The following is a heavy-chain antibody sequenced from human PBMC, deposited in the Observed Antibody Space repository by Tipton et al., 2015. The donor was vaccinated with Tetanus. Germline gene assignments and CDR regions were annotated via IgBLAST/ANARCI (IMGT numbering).Heavy chain of an antibody. Sequence: QSGAEVKKPGASVRFSCKASGYTFTDFHVHWVRQAAGQGLEWMGWINPSSGVTKYAQRFQGRVTLTRDTSISTVYMDLSRLTSDDTAIYYCARDRRHCTDGVCYSFVLSWGQGTLVTVSS. D-gene: IGHD2-8*01. CDR1: GYTFTDFH. V-gene: IGHV1-2*02. J-gene: IGHJ5*02. CDR2: INPSSGVT. CDR3: ARDRRHCTDGVCYSFVLS.